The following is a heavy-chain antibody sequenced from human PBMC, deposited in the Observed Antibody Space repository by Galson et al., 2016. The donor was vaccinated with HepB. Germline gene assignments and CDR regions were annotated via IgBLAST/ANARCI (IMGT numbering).Heavy chain of an antibody. Sequence: SLRLSCAASGFAFSNYYMSWIRQAPGKGLEWISYISSIGGSIHYADSVEGRFTISRDNAKNSLYLQMYSLRAEDTAVYYCARSVGRGPAAHFDFWGQGTLVTFSS. D-gene: IGHD2-2*01. J-gene: IGHJ4*02. CDR3: ARSVGRGPAAHFDF. CDR2: ISSIGGSI. V-gene: IGHV3-11*01. CDR1: GFAFSNYY.